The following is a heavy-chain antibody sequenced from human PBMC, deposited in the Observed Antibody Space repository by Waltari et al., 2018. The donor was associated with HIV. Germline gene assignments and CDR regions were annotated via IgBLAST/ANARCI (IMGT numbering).Heavy chain of an antibody. V-gene: IGHV1-24*01. CDR2: LDPEDDET. D-gene: IGHD1-26*01. J-gene: IGHJ6*02. CDR1: GYTLTELS. CDR3: ATGGGTTSIQLYDLDV. Sequence: QVQLIQSGAEVKKPGASVKVSCKVFGYTLTELSMHWVRQAPGKGLEWMGGLDPEDDETIYAQKFQGRVTMTEETSTDSAYMELSSLTSEDTAVYYCATGGGTTSIQLYDLDVWGQGTTVTVSS.